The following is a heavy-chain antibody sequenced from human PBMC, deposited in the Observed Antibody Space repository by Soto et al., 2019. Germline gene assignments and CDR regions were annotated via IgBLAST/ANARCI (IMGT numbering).Heavy chain of an antibody. V-gene: IGHV3-48*02. Sequence: EVQLVESGGGLVQPGGSLRLSCAASGFTFSSYSMNWVRQAPGKGLEWVSYISSSSSTIYYADSVKGRFTISRDNAKNSLYLQMNSLRDEDTAVYYCARHGSGGVVDPRSDYYYDYGMDVWGQGTTVTVSS. D-gene: IGHD3-3*01. J-gene: IGHJ6*02. CDR2: ISSSSSTI. CDR1: GFTFSSYS. CDR3: ARHGSGGVVDPRSDYYYDYGMDV.